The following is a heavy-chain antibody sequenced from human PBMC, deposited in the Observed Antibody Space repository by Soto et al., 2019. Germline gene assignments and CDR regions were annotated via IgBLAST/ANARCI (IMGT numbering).Heavy chain of an antibody. Sequence: QVQLQESGPGLVKPSQTLSLTCSVSGGSISSGGYYWSWIRQHPGKGLEWIGYIYYSGSTYYNPSRKSRVNISGDTSKNQFSLKLRSVTAADTAVYYCARGPDSSHWYFDLWGRGTLVTVSS. CDR1: GGSISSGGYY. CDR2: IYYSGST. D-gene: IGHD3-3*01. V-gene: IGHV4-31*03. J-gene: IGHJ2*01. CDR3: ARGPDSSHWYFDL.